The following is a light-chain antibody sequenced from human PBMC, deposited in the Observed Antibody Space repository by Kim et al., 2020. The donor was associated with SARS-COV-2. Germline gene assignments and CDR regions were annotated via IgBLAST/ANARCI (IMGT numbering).Light chain of an antibody. CDR2: DAA. CDR3: QQRGSWPPALT. Sequence: PGESATLACSASHNVGISIAWYQQKPGQAPRLLISDAAIRAAGIPDRFSGSGSGTDFTLTIGGLAPEDFAVYYCQQRGSWPPALTFGGGTKLEI. J-gene: IGKJ4*01. CDR1: HNVGIS. V-gene: IGKV3-11*01.